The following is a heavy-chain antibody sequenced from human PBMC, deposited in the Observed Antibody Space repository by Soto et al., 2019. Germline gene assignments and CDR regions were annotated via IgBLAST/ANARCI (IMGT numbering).Heavy chain of an antibody. D-gene: IGHD3-22*01. J-gene: IGHJ4*02. CDR3: ARGTHYYESSAYFDY. CDR2: IYYSGST. V-gene: IGHV4-59*01. CDR1: GGSFSSYY. Sequence: XETLSLTCTVSGGSFSSYYWSGIRQPPGKGLEWIGYIYYSGSTNYNPSLKSRVTISVDTSKNQFSLRLSSATAADTAVYYCARGTHYYESSAYFDYWGQGTLVTVSS.